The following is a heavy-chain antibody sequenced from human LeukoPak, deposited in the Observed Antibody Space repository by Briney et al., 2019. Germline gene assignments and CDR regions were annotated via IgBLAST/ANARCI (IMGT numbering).Heavy chain of an antibody. CDR1: GGSFSGYY. D-gene: IGHD4-23*01. CDR3: AREAVDLRAFDI. CDR2: INHSGST. Sequence: PSETLSLTCAVYGGSFSGYYWSWIRQPPGKGLEWIGEINHSGSTNCNPSLKSRVTISVDTSKNQFALKLSSVTAADTAIYYCAREAVDLRAFDIWGQGTMVTVSS. V-gene: IGHV4-34*01. J-gene: IGHJ3*02.